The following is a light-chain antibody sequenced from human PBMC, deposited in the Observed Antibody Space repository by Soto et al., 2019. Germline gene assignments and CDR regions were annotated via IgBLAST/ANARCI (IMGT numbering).Light chain of an antibody. CDR2: GAS. CDR3: QQYGSPLT. V-gene: IGKV3-20*01. J-gene: IGKJ4*01. Sequence: EIVLTQSPGTLSLSPVERATLSCRASQSVSSSYLAWYQQKPGQTPRLLIYGASNRATGIPDRFSGSGSGTDFTLTTSRLEPEDFAVYYCQQYGSPLTFGGGTKVDIK. CDR1: QSVSSSY.